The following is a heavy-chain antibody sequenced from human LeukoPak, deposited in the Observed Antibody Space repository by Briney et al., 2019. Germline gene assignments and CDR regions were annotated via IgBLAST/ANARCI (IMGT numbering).Heavy chain of an antibody. Sequence: VASVKVSCKASGYTFTSYGISWVRQAPGQGLGWMGWISAYNGNTNYAQKLQGRVTMTTDTSTSTAYMELRSLRSDDTAVYYCARQRADYYYYYMDVWGKGTTVTVSS. D-gene: IGHD1-26*01. CDR2: ISAYNGNT. CDR1: GYTFTSYG. V-gene: IGHV1-18*01. J-gene: IGHJ6*03. CDR3: ARQRADYYYYYMDV.